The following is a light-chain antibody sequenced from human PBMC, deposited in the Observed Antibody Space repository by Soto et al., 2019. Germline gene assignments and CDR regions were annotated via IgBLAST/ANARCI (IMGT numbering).Light chain of an antibody. J-gene: IGKJ1*01. Sequence: IVMTQSPATLSVSPGERATLSCRASQSVSSNLAWYQQKPGQAPGLLIYGASTRATGIPARFSGSGSGTEFTLTISSLQSEDLAVYYCQQYNNWLQTFGQGTKVEIK. CDR3: QQYNNWLQT. CDR1: QSVSSN. V-gene: IGKV3-15*01. CDR2: GAS.